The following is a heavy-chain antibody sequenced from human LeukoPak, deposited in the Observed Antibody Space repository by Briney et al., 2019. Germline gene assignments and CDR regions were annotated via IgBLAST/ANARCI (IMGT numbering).Heavy chain of an antibody. V-gene: IGHV3-48*03. D-gene: IGHD6-19*01. Sequence: PGGSLRLSCAASGFTFSSYAMNWVRQAPGKGLEWVSYISSSGSTIYYADSVKGRFTISRDNAKNSLYLQMNSLRAEDTAVYYCARDRMAVAGYFDYWGQGTLVTVSS. CDR1: GFTFSSYA. CDR3: ARDRMAVAGYFDY. J-gene: IGHJ4*02. CDR2: ISSSGSTI.